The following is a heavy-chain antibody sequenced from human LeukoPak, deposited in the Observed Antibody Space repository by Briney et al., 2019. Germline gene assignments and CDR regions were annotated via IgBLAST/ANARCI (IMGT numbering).Heavy chain of an antibody. CDR1: GGSFSGYY. D-gene: IGHD2-2*01. CDR3: ARAPIVVVPAAMYNWFDP. Sequence: PSETLSLTCAVYGGSFSGYYWSWIRQPPGKGLEWIGEINHSGSTNYNPSLKSRVTISVDTSKNQFSLKLSSVTAADTAVYYCARAPIVVVPAAMYNWFDPWGQGTLVTVSS. J-gene: IGHJ5*02. CDR2: INHSGST. V-gene: IGHV4-34*01.